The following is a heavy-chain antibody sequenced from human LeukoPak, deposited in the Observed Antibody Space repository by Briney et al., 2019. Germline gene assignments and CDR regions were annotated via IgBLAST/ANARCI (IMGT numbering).Heavy chain of an antibody. Sequence: PPETLSLTCTVSGGSISSGRYYWSWIRQPAGKGLEGIGRFYTSESTNYNTPLESRVTISVGTSKNQFSLKLSSVTAADTAVYYCARDAWFGAGRTFDSWGQGTLVTVSS. CDR1: GGSISSGRYY. J-gene: IGHJ4*02. D-gene: IGHD3-10*01. CDR3: ARDAWFGAGRTFDS. CDR2: FYTSEST. V-gene: IGHV4-61*02.